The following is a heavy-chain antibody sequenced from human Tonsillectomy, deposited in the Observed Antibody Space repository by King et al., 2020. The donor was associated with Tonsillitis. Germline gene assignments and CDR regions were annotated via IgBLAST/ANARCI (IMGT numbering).Heavy chain of an antibody. CDR1: GGSISNYY. CDR2: IPSSGKS. J-gene: IGHJ3*02. CDR3: ATIRQGGASFEI. D-gene: IGHD3-16*01. V-gene: IGHV4-59*01. Sequence: VQLQESGPGLVKPSETLSLTCTVSGGSISNYYWSWIRQPPGKGLEWMGYIPSSGKSNYNPSLKSRVTMSVDTSKSQVSLRLSSVTAADTAVYFCATIRQGGASFEIWGQGKMVTVSS.